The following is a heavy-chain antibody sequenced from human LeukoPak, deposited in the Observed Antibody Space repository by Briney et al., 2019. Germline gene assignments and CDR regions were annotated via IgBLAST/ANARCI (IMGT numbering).Heavy chain of an antibody. CDR3: ARAPRGYCSGGSCHNPFWFDP. D-gene: IGHD2-15*01. V-gene: IGHV1-8*03. Sequence: ASVKVSCKASGYTFTSYDINWVRQATGQGLEWMGWMNPNSGNTGYAQKFQGRVTITRNTSISTAYMELSSLRSEDTAVYYCARAPRGYCSGGSCHNPFWFDPWGQGTLVTVSS. J-gene: IGHJ5*02. CDR2: MNPNSGNT. CDR1: GYTFTSYD.